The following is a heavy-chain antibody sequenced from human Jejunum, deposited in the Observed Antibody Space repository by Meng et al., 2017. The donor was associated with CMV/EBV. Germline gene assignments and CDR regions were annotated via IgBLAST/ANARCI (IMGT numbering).Heavy chain of an antibody. CDR1: GFTFSSYA. CDR2: LYSGSTNT. CDR3: AKHQGSGNYYNYLDY. J-gene: IGHJ4*02. V-gene: IGHV3-23*03. Sequence: SGFTFSSYAMSWVRQAPGKGVEWVSVLYSGSTNTYYADSVKGRFTISRDDSKNTLYLHMNSLRAEDTAVYYCAKHQGSGNYYNYLDYWGQGTLVTVSS. D-gene: IGHD1-26*01.